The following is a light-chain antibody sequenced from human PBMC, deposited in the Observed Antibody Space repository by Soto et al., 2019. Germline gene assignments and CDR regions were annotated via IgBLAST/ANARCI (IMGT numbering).Light chain of an antibody. CDR3: QQSYTPPHT. J-gene: IGKJ2*01. Sequence: DIQMTQSPPSLSASVGDKVTITCRPSQSISHFLNWYQQKPGKAPKLLIYTASSLQSGVPSRFSGSGSGTHFTLTVSSLQPEDSATYFCQQSYTPPHTFGQGTKTGDQT. CDR2: TAS. CDR1: QSISHF. V-gene: IGKV1-39*01.